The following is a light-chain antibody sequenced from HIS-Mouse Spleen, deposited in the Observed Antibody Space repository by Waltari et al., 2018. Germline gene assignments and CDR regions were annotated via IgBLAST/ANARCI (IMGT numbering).Light chain of an antibody. V-gene: IGLV3-10*01. Sequence: SYELTQPPSVSVSPGQTARITCSGDALSKKYAYWYQQKSGQAPVLVIYEDSKRPSGIRQRFSGSSSGTMATLTISGAQVEDEADYYCYSTDSSGNHRVFGGGTKLTVL. J-gene: IGLJ2*01. CDR1: ALSKKY. CDR2: EDS. CDR3: YSTDSSGNHRV.